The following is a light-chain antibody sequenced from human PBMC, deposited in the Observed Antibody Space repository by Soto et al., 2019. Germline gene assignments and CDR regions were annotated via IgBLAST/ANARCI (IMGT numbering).Light chain of an antibody. CDR3: QQFSSYPLT. CDR1: QSVSSSY. J-gene: IGKJ4*01. Sequence: EIVLTQSPGTLSLSPGERATLSCRASQSVSSSYLAWYQQKPGRAPRLLIYDASNRDTGIPALFSGSGAGTEFTLTISRLEPEDFAVDYCQQFSSYPLTFGGGTKVDIK. V-gene: IGKV3-20*01. CDR2: DAS.